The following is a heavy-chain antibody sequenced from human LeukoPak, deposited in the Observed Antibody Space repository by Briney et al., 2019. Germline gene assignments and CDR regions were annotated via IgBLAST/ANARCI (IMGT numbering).Heavy chain of an antibody. CDR3: ARRSGSENYYGTNFDY. D-gene: IGHD3-10*01. Sequence: GESLQISCKGSGYSFTTYWIGWVRQMPGKGLEWMGVIYPADSDTRYSPSFQGQVTISADKSISTAYLQWSSLKASDTAMYYCARRSGSENYYGTNFDYWGQGTLVTVSS. CDR2: IYPADSDT. V-gene: IGHV5-51*01. CDR1: GYSFTTYW. J-gene: IGHJ4*02.